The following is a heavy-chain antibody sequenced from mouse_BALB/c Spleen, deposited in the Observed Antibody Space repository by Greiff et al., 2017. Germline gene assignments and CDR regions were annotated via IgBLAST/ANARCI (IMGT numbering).Heavy chain of an antibody. CDR3: TTLTGTNYYAMDY. D-gene: IGHD4-1*01. Sequence: EVKLQESGTVLARPGASVKMSCKASGYSFTSYWMHWVKQRPGQGLEWIGAIYPGNSDTSYNQKFKGKAKLTAVTSASTAYMELSSLTNEDSAVYYCTTLTGTNYYAMDYWGQGTSVTVAS. CDR2: IYPGNSDT. J-gene: IGHJ4*01. V-gene: IGHV1-5*01. CDR1: GYSFTSYW.